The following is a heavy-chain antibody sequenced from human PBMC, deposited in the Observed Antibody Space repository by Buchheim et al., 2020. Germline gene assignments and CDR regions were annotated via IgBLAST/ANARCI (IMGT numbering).Heavy chain of an antibody. CDR3: ARGEGGRLYDYVWGSYRNWFDP. CDR1: GGSISSGGYY. CDR2: INHSGST. D-gene: IGHD3-16*02. J-gene: IGHJ5*02. V-gene: IGHV4-31*03. Sequence: QVQLQESGPGLVKPSQTLSLTCTVSGGSISSGGYYWSWIRQPPGKGLEWIGEINHSGSTNYNPSLKSRVTISVDTSKNQFSLKLSSVTAADTAVYYCARGEGGRLYDYVWGSYRNWFDPWGQGTL.